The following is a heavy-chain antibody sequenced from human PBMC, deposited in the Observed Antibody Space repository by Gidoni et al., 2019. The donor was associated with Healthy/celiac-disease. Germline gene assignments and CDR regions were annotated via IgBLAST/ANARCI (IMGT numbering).Heavy chain of an antibody. CDR1: GFTFDDYA. V-gene: IGHV3-9*01. CDR2: ISWNSGSI. CDR3: AKDTRQLWFSLDY. Sequence: EVKLVEPGGGWVQLGRSWGLTFAASGFTFDDYAMHWVRPAPGKGLGWVSGISWNSGSIGYADSLKGRFTISRDNAKNSLYLQMNSLSAEDTALYYCAKDTRQLWFSLDYWGQGTLVTVSS. D-gene: IGHD5-18*01. J-gene: IGHJ4*02.